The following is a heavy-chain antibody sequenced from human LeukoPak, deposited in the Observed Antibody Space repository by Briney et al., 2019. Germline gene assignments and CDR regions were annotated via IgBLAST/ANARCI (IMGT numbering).Heavy chain of an antibody. CDR1: GGSFSGYY. J-gene: IGHJ6*02. D-gene: IGHD3-10*01. V-gene: IGHV4-34*01. Sequence: SETLSLTCAVYGGSFSGYYWSWIRQPPGKGLEWIGEINHSGSTNYNPSLKSRVTIPVDRSKHQFSLKLSSVTAADTAVYYCARDGSGSYYKRVYGMDVWGQGTTVTVSS. CDR2: INHSGST. CDR3: ARDGSGSYYKRVYGMDV.